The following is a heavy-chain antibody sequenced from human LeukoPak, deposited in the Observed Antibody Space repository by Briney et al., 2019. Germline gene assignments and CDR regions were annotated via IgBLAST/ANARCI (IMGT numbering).Heavy chain of an antibody. CDR1: GDSISSSSYY. D-gene: IGHD3-3*01. J-gene: IGHJ6*02. V-gene: IGHV4-39*02. CDR2: IYYSGTT. Sequence: PSETLSLTCTVSGDSISSSSYYWGWIRQPPGKGLEWIGSIYYSGTTYYSSSLKSRVIISVDTSKNQFSLKLSSVTATDTAVYYCARGLNSPGYDFWSGYRNYYYGMDVWGQGTTVTVSS. CDR3: ARGLNSPGYDFWSGYRNYYYGMDV.